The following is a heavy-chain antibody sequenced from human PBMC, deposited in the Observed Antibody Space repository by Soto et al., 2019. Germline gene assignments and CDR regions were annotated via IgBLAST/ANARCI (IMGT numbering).Heavy chain of an antibody. Sequence: QVPLVQSGAEVKKPGSSVKVSCKASGGTFSSYAISWVRQAPGQGLEWMGGIIPIFGTANYAQKFQGRVTITADESTSTAYMVLSSLRSEDTAVYYCAAVGYCSGGSCYEDYYYYYGMDVWGQGTTVTVSS. CDR1: GGTFSSYA. CDR2: IIPIFGTA. J-gene: IGHJ6*02. D-gene: IGHD2-15*01. V-gene: IGHV1-69*01. CDR3: AAVGYCSGGSCYEDYYYYYGMDV.